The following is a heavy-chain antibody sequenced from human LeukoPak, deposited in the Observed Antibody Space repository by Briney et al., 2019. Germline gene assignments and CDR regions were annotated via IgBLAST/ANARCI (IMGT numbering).Heavy chain of an antibody. CDR3: ARHILTPQDNWFDP. V-gene: IGHV4-39*01. J-gene: IGHJ5*02. Sequence: SETLSLTCTVSGGSIGSSSYYWGWIRQPPGKGLEWIGSIYYSGSTYYNPSLKSRVTISVDTSKNQFSLKLSSVTAADTAVYYCARHILTPQDNWFDPWGQGTLVTVSS. D-gene: IGHD2-21*01. CDR2: IYYSGST. CDR1: GGSIGSSSYY.